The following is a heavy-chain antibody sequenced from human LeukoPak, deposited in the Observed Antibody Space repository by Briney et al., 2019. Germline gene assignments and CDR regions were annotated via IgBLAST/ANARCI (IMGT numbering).Heavy chain of an antibody. V-gene: IGHV4-59*01. CDR3: ARVFGYTYGHADY. CDR1: GGSINGYY. D-gene: IGHD5-18*01. Sequence: PSETLSLTCTVSGGSINGYYWCWMRQPPGKGLEWIGNFYSSGSANYNPSLKSRVTISVETSKNQFSLKLSSVTAADTAVYYCARVFGYTYGHADYWGQGTLVTVSP. J-gene: IGHJ4*02. CDR2: FYSSGSA.